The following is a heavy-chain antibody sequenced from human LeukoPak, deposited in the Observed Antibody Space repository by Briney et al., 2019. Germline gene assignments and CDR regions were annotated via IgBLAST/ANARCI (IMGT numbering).Heavy chain of an antibody. CDR1: GFTFGSYS. V-gene: IGHV3-7*01. D-gene: IGHD6-13*01. CDR2: IKQDGSEK. J-gene: IGHJ6*03. Sequence: GGSLRLSCAASGFTFGSYSMTWVRQAPGKGLEWVANIKQDGSEKYYVDSVKGRFTISRDNAKNSLYLQMNSLRAEDTAVYYCASRHSSSWYYYYYYMDVWGKGTTVTVSS. CDR3: ASRHSSSWYYYYYYMDV.